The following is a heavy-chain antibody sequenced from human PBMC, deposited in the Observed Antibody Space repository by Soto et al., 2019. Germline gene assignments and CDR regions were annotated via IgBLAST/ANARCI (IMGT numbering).Heavy chain of an antibody. D-gene: IGHD2-21*02. CDR2: VNPSGGHT. CDR1: GDTFTDYY. J-gene: IGHJ4*01. CDR3: ARGGHVVVVPAALDY. Sequence: QVQLVQSGAEVKKPGASVKVSCKASGDTFTDYYIHWVRQAPGQGLEWMGTVNPSGGHTTYAQHFLGRMTMTRDTSTCTLNMELASVTSEDTAVYYCARGGHVVVVPAALDYWGHGTLVTVSS. V-gene: IGHV1-46*01.